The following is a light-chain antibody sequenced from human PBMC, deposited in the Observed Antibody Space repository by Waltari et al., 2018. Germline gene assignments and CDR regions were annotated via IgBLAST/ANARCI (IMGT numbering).Light chain of an antibody. Sequence: DIVMTQSPLSLPVTPGEPASISCISSQSLVHSHGFNYLDWYLQKPGQSPQLLIYLGSNRASGVPDRFSGSGSGTNFTLKISRVEAEDVGLYYCMQALQTPLTFGGGTKVEIK. J-gene: IGKJ4*01. CDR3: MQALQTPLT. CDR1: QSLVHSHGFNY. V-gene: IGKV2-28*01. CDR2: LGS.